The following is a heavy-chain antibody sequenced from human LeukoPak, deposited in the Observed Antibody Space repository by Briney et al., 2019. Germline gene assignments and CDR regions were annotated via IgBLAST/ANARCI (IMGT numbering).Heavy chain of an antibody. CDR3: AGPYDSSGYCYNDAFDI. J-gene: IGHJ3*02. D-gene: IGHD3-22*01. CDR1: GGSISSGNFY. Sequence: KASETLSLTCTVSGGSISSGNFYWSWIRQPAGKGLEWVGRISTRGSINYNPSLKSRATISLETSKNQFSLKLSSVTAADTAVYHCAGPYDSSGYCYNDAFDIWGQGTMVTVSS. CDR2: ISTRGSI. V-gene: IGHV4-61*02.